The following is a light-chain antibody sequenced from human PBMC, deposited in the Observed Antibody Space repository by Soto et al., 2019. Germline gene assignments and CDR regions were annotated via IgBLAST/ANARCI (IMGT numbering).Light chain of an antibody. J-gene: IGKJ1*01. CDR2: DAS. CDR1: QSVSSN. V-gene: IGKV3-15*01. Sequence: IVMTQYTATLSVSPGERATLSCRASQSVSSNVAWYQQKPGQAPRLLIYDASTRATGIPARFSGSGSGTEFTLTISSLQSEDFAVYYCQQYTNWRTFGQGSKVDIK. CDR3: QQYTNWRT.